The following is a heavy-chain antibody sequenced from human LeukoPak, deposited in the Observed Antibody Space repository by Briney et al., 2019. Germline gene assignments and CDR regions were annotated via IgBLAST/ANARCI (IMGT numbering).Heavy chain of an antibody. CDR1: GGSFSDYY. CDR3: ARGPTVVGAGSWFDP. CDR2: INHSGST. Sequence: SETLSLTCAVFGGSFSDYYWSWIRQPPGKGLEWVGEINHSGSTNNNPSLKSRVTISVDTSKNQFSLKLSSVTAADTAVYYCARGPTVVGAGSWFDPWGQGTLVTVSS. J-gene: IGHJ5*02. D-gene: IGHD1-26*01. V-gene: IGHV4-34*01.